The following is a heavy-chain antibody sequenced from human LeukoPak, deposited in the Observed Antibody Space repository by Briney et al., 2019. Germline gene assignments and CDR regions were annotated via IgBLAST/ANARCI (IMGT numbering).Heavy chain of an antibody. D-gene: IGHD3-10*01. CDR3: AKGGGRYYYGSGSPTG. CDR1: GFKFRTYA. Sequence: GGSLRLSCLASGFKFRTYAISWVRQAPGKGLEWVAAISGGGANAYFVDSVKGRFTISRDNSKNTLYLQMNSLSADDTAVYYCAKGGGRYYYGSGSPTGWGQGTLVTVSS. V-gene: IGHV3-23*01. J-gene: IGHJ4*02. CDR2: ISGGGANA.